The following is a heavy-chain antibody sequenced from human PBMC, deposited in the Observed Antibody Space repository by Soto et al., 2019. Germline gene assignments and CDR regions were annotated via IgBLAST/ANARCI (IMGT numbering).Heavy chain of an antibody. Sequence: GGSLRLSCAASGFTFSSHVMSWVRQAPGKGPEWVSSINSRGDNTYYAGSVRGRFTISRDNSKSTLYLQMNSLRAEDTAVYYCGNGLENHYNYDYWGQGTLVTVSS. CDR3: GNGLENHYNYDY. CDR2: INSRGDNT. V-gene: IGHV3-23*01. CDR1: GFTFSSHV. J-gene: IGHJ4*02. D-gene: IGHD3-16*01.